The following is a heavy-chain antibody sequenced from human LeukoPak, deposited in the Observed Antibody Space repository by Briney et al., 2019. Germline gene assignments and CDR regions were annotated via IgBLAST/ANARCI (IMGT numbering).Heavy chain of an antibody. CDR3: ARDVLWGNYYHYWFDP. CDR1: GFIFSSYA. CDR2: ISSSSSYI. J-gene: IGHJ5*02. D-gene: IGHD3-10*01. Sequence: RGSLRLSCAASGFIFSSYAMNWVRQAPGKGLEYVSSISSSSSYISYADSVKGRFTISRDNAKNSLYLQVNRLRDQHTGVYYCARDVLWGNYYHYWFDPWGQGTLVTVSS. V-gene: IGHV3-21*01.